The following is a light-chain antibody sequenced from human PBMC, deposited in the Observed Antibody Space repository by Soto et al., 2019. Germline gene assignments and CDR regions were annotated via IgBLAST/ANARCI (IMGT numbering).Light chain of an antibody. Sequence: QSVLTQPASVSGSPGQPITISCTGTSSDVSANNYVSWYQHHPGKAPKLLIYEVSNRPSGVSSRFSGSKSGNTASLTISGLQAEDEADYYCSSYAGAYRYVFGSGTKVTVL. V-gene: IGLV2-14*01. J-gene: IGLJ1*01. CDR1: SSDVSANNY. CDR2: EVS. CDR3: SSYAGAYRYV.